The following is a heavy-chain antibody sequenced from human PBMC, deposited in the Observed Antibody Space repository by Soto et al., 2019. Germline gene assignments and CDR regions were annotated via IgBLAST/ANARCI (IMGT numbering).Heavy chain of an antibody. D-gene: IGHD3-10*01. CDR2: IYYSGST. CDR3: ARSINP. CDR1: GVSFSSYY. Sequence: SETLSLTCTVSGVSFSSYYWSWIRQPPGKGLEWIGYIYYSGSTYYNPSLKSRVTISVDTSKNQFSLKLSSVTAADTAVYYCARSINPWGQGTLVTVSS. J-gene: IGHJ5*02. V-gene: IGHV4-59*06.